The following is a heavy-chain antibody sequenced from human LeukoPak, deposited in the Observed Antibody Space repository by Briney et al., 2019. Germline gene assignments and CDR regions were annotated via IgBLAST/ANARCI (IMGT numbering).Heavy chain of an antibody. V-gene: IGHV4-39*01. J-gene: IGHJ6*03. CDR1: GGSISSDDYY. CDR2: IFYDGDT. D-gene: IGHD2-21*01. Sequence: SETLSLTCTVSGGSISSDDYYWGWIRQPPGKGLEWIGTIFYDGDTYYSPSLKSRVTVSVDTSKNHFSMKLSSGTAADTPVYYCARQISDDYHYSYLDLWGKGTTVTVPS. CDR3: ARQISDDYHYSYLDL.